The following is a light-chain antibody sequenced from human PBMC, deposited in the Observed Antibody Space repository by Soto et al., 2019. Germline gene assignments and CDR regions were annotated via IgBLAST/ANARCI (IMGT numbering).Light chain of an antibody. CDR1: QSVGTF. Sequence: EIVLTQSPATLSLSPGERASLSCRASQSVGTFLAWYQQKPGQAPGLLIYDASSRAVGVAPRFRGSGSGTDFTLTIAYVEPEDFALYYCQQRSTWPLTFGGGTRVEF. CDR2: DAS. J-gene: IGKJ4*01. CDR3: QQRSTWPLT. V-gene: IGKV3-11*01.